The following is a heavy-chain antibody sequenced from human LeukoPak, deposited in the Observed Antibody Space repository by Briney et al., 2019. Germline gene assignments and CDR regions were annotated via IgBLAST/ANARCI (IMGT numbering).Heavy chain of an antibody. CDR1: GFTFSSYA. D-gene: IGHD6-25*01. Sequence: GFLGLSCAASGFTFSSYAMSWVCQAPRKGLGWVSAISGSGGSTYYADSVKGRFTISRDNSKNTLYLQMNSLRAEDTAVYYCAKVPPGFRSFDIWGQGTMVTVSS. CDR3: AKVPPGFRSFDI. V-gene: IGHV3-23*01. CDR2: ISGSGGST. J-gene: IGHJ3*02.